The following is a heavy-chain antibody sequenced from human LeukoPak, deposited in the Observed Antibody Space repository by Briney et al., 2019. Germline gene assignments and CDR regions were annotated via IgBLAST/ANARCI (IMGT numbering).Heavy chain of an antibody. J-gene: IGHJ6*03. CDR2: IIPIFGTA. Sequence: SVKVSCKASAGTFSSYAISWVRQAPGQGLEWMGGIIPIFGTANYAQKFQGRVTITADGSTSTAYMELSSLRSEDTAVYYCARGGANGYKTGYYYYMDVWGKGTTVTISS. D-gene: IGHD5-24*01. CDR3: ARGGANGYKTGYYYYMDV. CDR1: AGTFSSYA. V-gene: IGHV1-69*01.